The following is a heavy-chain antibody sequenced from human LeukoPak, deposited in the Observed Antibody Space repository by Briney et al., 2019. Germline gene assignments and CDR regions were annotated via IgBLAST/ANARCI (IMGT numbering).Heavy chain of an antibody. D-gene: IGHD6-13*01. CDR1: GFTFSSYA. Sequence: GGSLRLSCAASGFTFSSYAMHWVRQAPGKGLEWVAVISYDGSNKYYADSEKGRFTISRDNSKNTLYLQMNSLRGEDTAVYYCAARSNNWYILDYWGQGTLVTVSS. CDR3: AARSNNWYILDY. J-gene: IGHJ4*02. V-gene: IGHV3-30-3*01. CDR2: ISYDGSNK.